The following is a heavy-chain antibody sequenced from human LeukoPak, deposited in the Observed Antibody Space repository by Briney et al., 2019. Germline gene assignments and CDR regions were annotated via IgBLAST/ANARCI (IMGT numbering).Heavy chain of an antibody. CDR2: IIPIFGTA. CDR3: ARVRRVDGYNHFDY. CDR1: GGTFSSYA. V-gene: IGHV1-69*06. J-gene: IGHJ4*02. Sequence: SVKVSCKASGGTFSSYAISWVRQAPGQGLEWMGGIIPIFGTANYAQKFQGRVTITADKSTSTAYMELSSLRSEDTAVYYCARVRRVDGYNHFDYWGQGTLVTVSS. D-gene: IGHD5-24*01.